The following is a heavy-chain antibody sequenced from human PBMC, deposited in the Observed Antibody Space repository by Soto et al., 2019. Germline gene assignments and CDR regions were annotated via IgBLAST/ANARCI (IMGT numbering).Heavy chain of an antibody. CDR2: ISYDGSNK. J-gene: IGHJ4*02. D-gene: IGHD4-4*01. CDR1: GFTFSSYG. V-gene: IGHV3-30*18. CDR3: AKDPRTHSNYEY. Sequence: GGSLRLSCAASGFTFSSYGMHWVRQAPGKGLEWVAVISYDGSNKYYADSVKGRFTISRDNSKNTLYLQMNSLRAEDTAVYYCAKDPRTHSNYEYWGQGTLVTVSS.